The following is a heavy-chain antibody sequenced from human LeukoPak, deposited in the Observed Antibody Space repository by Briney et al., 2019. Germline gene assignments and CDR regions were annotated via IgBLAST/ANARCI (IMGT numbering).Heavy chain of an antibody. J-gene: IGHJ6*03. Sequence: SVKVSCKASGGTFSSYAISWVRQAPGQGLEWMGGIIPIFGTANYAQKFQGRVTITTDESTSTAYMELSSLRSEDTAVYYCARDREIAASHYMDVWGKGTTVTVSS. CDR3: ARDREIAASHYMDV. CDR1: GGTFSSYA. D-gene: IGHD6-6*01. CDR2: IIPIFGTA. V-gene: IGHV1-69*05.